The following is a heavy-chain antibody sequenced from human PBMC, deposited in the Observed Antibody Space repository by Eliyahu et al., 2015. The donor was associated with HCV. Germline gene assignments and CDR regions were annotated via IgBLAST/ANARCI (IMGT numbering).Heavy chain of an antibody. Sequence: QVHLQESGPGLVKPSETLSLTCTVSGGSITTYYGSWXRXPPGKGLEXIGYIHYSGSXNYNPALKSRVTISLDTSKNQFSLKLTSXTAADTAMYYCASGGGGIAVTGTGGWFDPWGQGTLVTVSS. J-gene: IGHJ5*02. CDR3: ASGGGGIAVTGTGGWFDP. V-gene: IGHV4-59*01. D-gene: IGHD6-19*01. CDR1: GGSITTYY. CDR2: IHYSGSX.